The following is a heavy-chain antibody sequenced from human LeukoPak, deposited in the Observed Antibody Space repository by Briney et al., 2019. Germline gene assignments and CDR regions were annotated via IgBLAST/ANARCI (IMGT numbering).Heavy chain of an antibody. CDR2: MNPNSGNT. CDR3: ARGLAVVTYFDY. CDR1: GYTFTSYD. V-gene: IGHV1-8*01. J-gene: IGHJ4*02. Sequence: ASVKVSCKASGYTFTSYDINWVRQATGQGLEWMGWMNPNSGNTGYAQKFQGRVTMTRNTSISTAYMELSSLRSEDTAVYYCARGLAVVTYFDYWGQGTLVTVSS. D-gene: IGHD4-23*01.